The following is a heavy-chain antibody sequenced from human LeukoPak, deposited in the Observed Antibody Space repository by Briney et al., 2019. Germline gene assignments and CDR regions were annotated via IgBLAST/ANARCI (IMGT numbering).Heavy chain of an antibody. J-gene: IGHJ4*02. CDR3: AKDLLRIYWRTFDS. V-gene: IGHV3-23*01. CDR1: GFDFSSHA. D-gene: IGHD3-10*01. Sequence: GGSLRLSCVASGFDFSSHAMTWVRQAPGKGLEWVSSFNDTGSSTYYADSVKGRSTISRDNSKNTLYLQMTNLRAEDTAVYFCAKDLLRIYWRTFDSWGQGALVIVSS. CDR2: FNDTGSST.